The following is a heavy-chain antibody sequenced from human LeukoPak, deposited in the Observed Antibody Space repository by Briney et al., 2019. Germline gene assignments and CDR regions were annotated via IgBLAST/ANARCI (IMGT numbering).Heavy chain of an antibody. CDR2: ISGSGGST. CDR3: AKAPSYSSWSPFDY. CDR1: GFTFSSYA. V-gene: IGHV3-23*01. Sequence: GGSLRLSCAASGFTFSSYAMSWVRQAPGKGLEWVSAISGSGGSTYYADSVKGRFTISRDNSKNTLYLQMNSLRAEDTAVYYYAKAPSYSSWSPFDYWGQGTLVTVSS. D-gene: IGHD6-13*01. J-gene: IGHJ4*02.